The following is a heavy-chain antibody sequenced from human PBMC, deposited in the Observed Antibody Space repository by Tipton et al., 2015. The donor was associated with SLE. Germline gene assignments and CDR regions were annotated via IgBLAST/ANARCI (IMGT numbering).Heavy chain of an antibody. CDR1: GGSISSGGYY. V-gene: IGHV4-31*03. D-gene: IGHD3-9*01. CDR2: LYYSGST. J-gene: IGHJ4*02. Sequence: TLSLTCTVSGGSISSGGYYWTWIRQLPGKGLEWIGYLYYSGSTEYNPSLKSRVTISIDSSKSQLSLNLRSVTAADTAVYYCARDPGMSRYLDGRYFDYWGRGTQVTVSS. CDR3: ARDPGMSRYLDGRYFDY.